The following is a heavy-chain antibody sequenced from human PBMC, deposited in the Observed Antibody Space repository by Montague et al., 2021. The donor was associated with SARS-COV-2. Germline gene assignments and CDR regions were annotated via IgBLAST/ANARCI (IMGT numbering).Heavy chain of an antibody. D-gene: IGHD6-13*01. V-gene: IGHV4-61*02. CDR1: VSSITGAD. CDR3: ASAPYSSSWTGFGDYYYLMDV. Sequence: TLSLTCTSSVSSITGADWKCTRLHPSAEKTLYGIVRIYTSEIANYNPSLKSRVTISIDTPKNQFSLKLNSVTAADTAVYYCASAPYSSSWTGFGDYYYLMDVWGRGTTVTVYS. CDR2: IYTSEIA. J-gene: IGHJ6*02.